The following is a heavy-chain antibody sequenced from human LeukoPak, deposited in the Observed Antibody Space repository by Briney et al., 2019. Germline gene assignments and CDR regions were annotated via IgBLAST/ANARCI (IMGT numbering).Heavy chain of an antibody. Sequence: SETLPLTCTVSGGSISSGGYYWSWIRQHPGKGLEWIGYIYYSGSTYYNPSLKSRVTISVDTSKNQFSLKLSSVTAADTAVYYCARSLVRGVIINYWGQGTLVTVSS. J-gene: IGHJ4*02. CDR3: ARSLVRGVIINY. CDR2: IYYSGST. V-gene: IGHV4-31*03. D-gene: IGHD3-10*01. CDR1: GGSISSGGYY.